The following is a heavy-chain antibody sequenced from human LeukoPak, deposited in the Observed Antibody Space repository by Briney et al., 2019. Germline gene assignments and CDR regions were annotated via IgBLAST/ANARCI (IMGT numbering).Heavy chain of an antibody. Sequence: SETLSLTCTVSGGSISGYYWSWIRQPPWKGLEWIGYIYYSGSTNYNPSLKSRVTISADTSKNQFSLKLSSVTAADTAVYYCARQSYYYDSSEAFDIWGQGTMVTVSS. V-gene: IGHV4-59*08. CDR1: GGSISGYY. J-gene: IGHJ3*02. D-gene: IGHD3-22*01. CDR2: IYYSGST. CDR3: ARQSYYYDSSEAFDI.